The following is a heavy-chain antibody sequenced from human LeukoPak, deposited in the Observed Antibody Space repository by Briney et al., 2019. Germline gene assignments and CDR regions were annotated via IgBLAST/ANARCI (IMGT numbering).Heavy chain of an antibody. D-gene: IGHD5-12*01. CDR3: ARSHYRMTTITVFDL. J-gene: IGHJ4*02. CDR2: IHHSGST. CDR1: GGSISSYC. Sequence: SETLSLTCTVSGGSISSYCWSWIRQPPGKGLEWVGYIHHSGSTNYNPSLKSRVAISVDVSKNQFSLKLSSVTAADTAVYYCARSHYRMTTITVFDLRGQGALVTVSS. V-gene: IGHV4-59*08.